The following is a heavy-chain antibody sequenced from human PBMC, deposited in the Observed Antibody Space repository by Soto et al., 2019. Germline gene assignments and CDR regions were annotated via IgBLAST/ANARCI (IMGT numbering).Heavy chain of an antibody. D-gene: IGHD2-15*01. Sequence: SVKVSCKASGGTFSSYAISWVRQAPGQGLEWMGGIIPIFGTANYAQKFQGRVTITADKSTSTAYMELSSLRSEDTAVYYCARDAIVGSGNWFDPWGQGTLVTVSS. CDR3: ARDAIVGSGNWFDP. CDR1: GGTFSSYA. CDR2: IIPIFGTA. J-gene: IGHJ5*02. V-gene: IGHV1-69*06.